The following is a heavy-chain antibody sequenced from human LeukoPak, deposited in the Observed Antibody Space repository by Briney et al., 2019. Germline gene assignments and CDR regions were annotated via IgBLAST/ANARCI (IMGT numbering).Heavy chain of an antibody. V-gene: IGHV4-61*09. CDR1: GGSISSGSYN. Sequence: SETLSLTCTVSGGSISSGSYNWTWIRQPAGKGLEWIGHISTSESTNYNPSLKSRVTISVDTSKNQFSLKLSSVTAADTAVYYCARETSQKGAHYMDVWGKGTTVTISS. J-gene: IGHJ6*03. CDR3: ARETSQKGAHYMDV. CDR2: ISTSEST. D-gene: IGHD3-16*01.